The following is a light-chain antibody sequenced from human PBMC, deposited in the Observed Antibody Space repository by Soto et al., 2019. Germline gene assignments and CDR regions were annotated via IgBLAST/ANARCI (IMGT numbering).Light chain of an antibody. CDR2: NVR. J-gene: IGLJ2*01. V-gene: IGLV2-14*01. CDR1: SSDVGGYDY. CDR3: ISYTNSGTVL. Sequence: QSVLTQPASVSGSPGQSITISCTGTSSDVGGYDYVSWYQQYAGKAPKLTIYNVRNRPSGVSNRFSGFKSGNTASLTISGLQPEDEADYFCISYTNSGTVLFGGGTKLTVL.